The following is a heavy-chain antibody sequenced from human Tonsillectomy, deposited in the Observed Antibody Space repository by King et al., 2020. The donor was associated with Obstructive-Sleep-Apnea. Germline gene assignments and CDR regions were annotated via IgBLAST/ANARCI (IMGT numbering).Heavy chain of an antibody. CDR1: GGSIINSF. D-gene: IGHD1-1*01. J-gene: IGHJ4*02. V-gene: IGHV4-59*12. CDR2: IYYNGSA. CDR3: AREGGTSGNY. Sequence: VQLQESGPGLVKPSETLSLTCRVSGGSIINSFWSWIRQPPGKGLVWIGNIYYNGSATYNPSLKSRVSMSVDTSKNQFSLELRSVTAADTAVYYCAREGGTSGNYWGQGTLVTVSS.